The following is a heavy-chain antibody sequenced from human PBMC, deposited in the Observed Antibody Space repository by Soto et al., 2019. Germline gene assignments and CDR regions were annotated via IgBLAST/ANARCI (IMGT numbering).Heavy chain of an antibody. J-gene: IGHJ5*02. Sequence: QVQLVQSGAEVKKPGSSVKVSCKASGGTFSSYAISWVRQAPGQGLEWMGGIIPIFGTANYAQKFQGRVTITADEATSTAYMELSSLRSEDTAVYYGARGGDIVVVQAVETNWFDPWGQGTLVTVSS. D-gene: IGHD2-2*01. CDR2: IIPIFGTA. CDR1: GGTFSSYA. V-gene: IGHV1-69*01. CDR3: ARGGDIVVVQAVETNWFDP.